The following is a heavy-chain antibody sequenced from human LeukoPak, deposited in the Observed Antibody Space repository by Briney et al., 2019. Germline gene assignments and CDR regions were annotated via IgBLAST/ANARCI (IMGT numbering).Heavy chain of an antibody. CDR2: ISSSSSTI. CDR3: ARVHSGYSYYFDY. CDR1: GFTFSSYS. D-gene: IGHD3-22*01. V-gene: IGHV3-48*04. J-gene: IGHJ4*02. Sequence: GGSLRLSCAASGFTFSSYSMNWVRQAPGKGLEWVSYISSSSSTIYYADSVKGRFTISRDNAKNSLYLQMNSLRAEDTAVYYCARVHSGYSYYFDYWGQGTLVTVSS.